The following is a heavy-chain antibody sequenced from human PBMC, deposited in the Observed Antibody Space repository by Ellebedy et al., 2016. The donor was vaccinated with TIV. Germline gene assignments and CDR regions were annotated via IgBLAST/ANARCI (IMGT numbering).Heavy chain of an antibody. CDR2: IYYSGST. J-gene: IGHJ4*02. Sequence: SETLSLXXTVSGGSVSSGSYYWSWIRQPPGKGLEWIGYIYYSGSTNYNPSLKSRVTISVDKSKNQFSLKLSSVTAADTAVYYCARSITMMDDYWGQGTLVTVSS. CDR3: ARSITMMDDY. CDR1: GGSVSSGSYY. V-gene: IGHV4-61*01. D-gene: IGHD3-22*01.